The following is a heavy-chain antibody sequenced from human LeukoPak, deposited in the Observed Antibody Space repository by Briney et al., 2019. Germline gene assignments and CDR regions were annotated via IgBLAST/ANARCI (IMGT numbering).Heavy chain of an antibody. CDR3: ARDFGEVVTAFDY. V-gene: IGHV3-23*01. CDR1: GFTFRTYA. CDR2: ISGSGGST. J-gene: IGHJ4*02. Sequence: HPGGSLRLSYAASGFTFRTYAMSWVRQAPGKGLEWVSGISGSGGSTYYADSVKGRFTISRDNSKNTLYLQMNSLRAEDTAVYYCARDFGEVVTAFDYWGQGTLATVSS. D-gene: IGHD2-21*02.